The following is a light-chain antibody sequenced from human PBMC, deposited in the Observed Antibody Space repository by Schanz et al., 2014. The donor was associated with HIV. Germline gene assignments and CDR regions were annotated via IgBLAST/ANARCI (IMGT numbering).Light chain of an antibody. J-gene: IGKJ3*01. Sequence: EIVMTQSPGTLSVSPGERATLSCRASQTVSKNLAWYQQKPGQAPRLLIYGASTRVTGIPARFSGSGSGTEFTLTISSLQSEDFAVYYCQQYNNWPRTFGPGTKVDIK. CDR2: GAS. V-gene: IGKV3-15*01. CDR1: QTVSKN. CDR3: QQYNNWPRT.